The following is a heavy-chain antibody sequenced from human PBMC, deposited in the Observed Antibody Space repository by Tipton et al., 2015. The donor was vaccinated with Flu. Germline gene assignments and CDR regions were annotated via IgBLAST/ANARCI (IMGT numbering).Heavy chain of an antibody. V-gene: IGHV4-34*01. CDR3: ARVAGYSGSYRDAFDI. J-gene: IGHJ3*02. Sequence: TLSLTCAVYGGSFSGYYWSWIRQPPGKGLEWIGEINHSGSTNYNPSLKSRVTISVDTSKNQFSLKLSSVTAADTAVYYCARVAGYSGSYRDAFDIWGQGTMVTVSS. CDR1: GGSFSGYY. D-gene: IGHD1-26*01. CDR2: INHSGST.